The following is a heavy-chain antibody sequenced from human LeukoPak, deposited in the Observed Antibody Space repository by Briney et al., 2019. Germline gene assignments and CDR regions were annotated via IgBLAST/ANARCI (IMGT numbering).Heavy chain of an antibody. CDR3: ARVYYGSGSLHYYYYYMDV. J-gene: IGHJ6*03. Sequence: GGSLRLSCAASGFTFSSYSMNWVRQAPGKGLEWVSLIYSGGSTYYADSVKGRFTISRDNSKNTLYLQMNSLRAEDTAVYYCARVYYGSGSLHYYYYYMDVWGKGTTVTISS. D-gene: IGHD3-10*01. CDR1: GFTFSSYS. CDR2: IYSGGST. V-gene: IGHV3-66*01.